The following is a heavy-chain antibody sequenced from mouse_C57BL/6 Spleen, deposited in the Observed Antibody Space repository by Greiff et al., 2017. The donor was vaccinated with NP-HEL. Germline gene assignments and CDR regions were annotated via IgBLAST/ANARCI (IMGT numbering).Heavy chain of an antibody. CDR1: GYAFSSYW. D-gene: IGHD1-1*01. Sequence: VQLQQSGAELVKPGASVKISCKASGYAFSSYWMNWVKQRPGKGLEWIGQIYPGDGDTNYNGKFKGKATLTADKSSSTAYMQLSSLTSEDSAVYFCAREYYGSSAWFAYWGQGTLVTVSA. J-gene: IGHJ3*01. CDR2: IYPGDGDT. V-gene: IGHV1-80*01. CDR3: AREYYGSSAWFAY.